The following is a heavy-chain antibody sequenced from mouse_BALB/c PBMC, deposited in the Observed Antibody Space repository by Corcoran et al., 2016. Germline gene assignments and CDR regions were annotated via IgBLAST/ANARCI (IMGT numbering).Heavy chain of an antibody. CDR2: IDPANGNT. V-gene: IGHV14-3*02. CDR3: ARMRNWDYFDY. D-gene: IGHD4-1*01. J-gene: IGHJ2*01. CDR1: GFNIKDTY. Sequence: EVQLQQSGSELVKPGASVKLSCTASGFNIKDTYMHWVKQRPEQGLAWIGRIDPANGNTKYDPKFQGKATITADTSSNTAYLQLSSLTSEDTAVYYCARMRNWDYFDYWGQGTTLTVSS.